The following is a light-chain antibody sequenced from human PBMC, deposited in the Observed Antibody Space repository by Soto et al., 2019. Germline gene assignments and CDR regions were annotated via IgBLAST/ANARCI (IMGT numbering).Light chain of an antibody. CDR1: QTISSW. CDR3: QQYNRYSWT. V-gene: IGKV1-5*01. J-gene: IGKJ1*01. CDR2: HAS. Sequence: DIQMTQSPSTLSGSVGDRVTITCRASQTISSWLAWYQQKPGTAPKVLIYHASNLQSGVPSRFSGSGSGTEFTLTISGLQPDDFATYYCQQYNRYSWTFGQGTKVDIK.